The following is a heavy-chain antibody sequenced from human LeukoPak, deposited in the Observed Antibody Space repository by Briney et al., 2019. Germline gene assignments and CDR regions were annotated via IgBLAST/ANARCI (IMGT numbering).Heavy chain of an antibody. CDR3: ARNRYGGYGDY. D-gene: IGHD5-12*01. Sequence: SETLSLTCTVSGDSISSSYWSWIRQPPGKTLEWIGYIYYSGSTNYNPSLKSRVTISVDTSKNQFSLRLTSVTAADTAVYYCARNRYGGYGDYWGQGTLVTVSS. CDR2: IYYSGST. V-gene: IGHV4-59*01. CDR1: GDSISSSY. J-gene: IGHJ4*02.